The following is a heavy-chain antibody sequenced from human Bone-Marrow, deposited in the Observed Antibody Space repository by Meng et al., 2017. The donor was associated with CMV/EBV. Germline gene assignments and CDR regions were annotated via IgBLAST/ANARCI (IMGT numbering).Heavy chain of an antibody. J-gene: IGHJ4*02. D-gene: IGHD3-10*01. CDR1: GFTFSAYS. Sequence: GGSLRLSCAASGFTFSAYSMNWVRQAPGKGLEWVSFMSSSSTYIYYADSVKGRFTISRDNAKNSLYLQMNSLRAEDTAVYYCARKTMVRGSPFDYWGQGTLVTVSS. V-gene: IGHV3-21*04. CDR3: ARKTMVRGSPFDY. CDR2: MSSSSTYI.